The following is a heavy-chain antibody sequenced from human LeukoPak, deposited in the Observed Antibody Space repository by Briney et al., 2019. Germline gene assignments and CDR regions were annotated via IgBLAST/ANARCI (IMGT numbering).Heavy chain of an antibody. V-gene: IGHV3-73*01. CDR3: TSRSIWSGYNLDY. Sequence: GGSLKLSCAASGFTFSGSAMHWVRQASGKGLEWVGRIRSKANSYATAYAASVKGRFTISRDDSKNTAYLQMNSLKTEDTAVYYCTSRSIWSGYNLDYWGQGTLVTVSS. CDR1: GFTFSGSA. J-gene: IGHJ4*02. CDR2: IRSKANSYAT. D-gene: IGHD3-3*01.